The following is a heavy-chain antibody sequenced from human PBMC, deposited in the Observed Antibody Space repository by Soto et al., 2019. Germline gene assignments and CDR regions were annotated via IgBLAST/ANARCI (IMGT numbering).Heavy chain of an antibody. D-gene: IGHD3-3*01. Sequence: GGSLRLSCAASGFTFSSYAMSWVRQAPGKGLEWVSAISGSGGSTYYADSVKGRFTISRDNSKNTLYLQMNSLRAEDTAVYYFSKGFDYDFWSGEIKYSGMDVWGQGTTVTVSS. CDR2: ISGSGGST. J-gene: IGHJ6*02. CDR1: GFTFSSYA. CDR3: SKGFDYDFWSGEIKYSGMDV. V-gene: IGHV3-23*01.